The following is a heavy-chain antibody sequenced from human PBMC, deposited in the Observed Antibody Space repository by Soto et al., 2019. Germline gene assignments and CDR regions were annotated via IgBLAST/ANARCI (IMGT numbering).Heavy chain of an antibody. CDR3: ARDPYHVLMVNAPNFYGMDV. D-gene: IGHD2-8*01. J-gene: IGHJ6*02. CDR2: ISTYNGNT. Sequence: QVQLVQSGAEVKKPGASVKVSCKASGYTFTTYDISGVRQAPGQGLEWMGRISTYNGNTNYPQSLQGRLTMTTDTSTTTAYMELRSLRSDDTAVYYCARDPYHVLMVNAPNFYGMDVWGQGTTVTVSS. V-gene: IGHV1-18*01. CDR1: GYTFTTYD.